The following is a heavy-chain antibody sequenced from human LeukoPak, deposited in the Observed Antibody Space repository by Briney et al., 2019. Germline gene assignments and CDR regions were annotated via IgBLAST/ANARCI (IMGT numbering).Heavy chain of an antibody. D-gene: IGHD2-2*01. CDR1: GFTFGSYA. Sequence: GGSLRLSCSASGFTFGSYAMHWVRQAPGKGLEYVSAISSNGGSTYYADSVKGRFTISRDNSKNTLYLQMSSLRAEDTAVYYCVKGSDYCSSTSCYFSIHAFDIWGQGTMVTVSS. CDR3: VKGSDYCSSTSCYFSIHAFDI. CDR2: ISSNGGST. V-gene: IGHV3-64D*06. J-gene: IGHJ3*02.